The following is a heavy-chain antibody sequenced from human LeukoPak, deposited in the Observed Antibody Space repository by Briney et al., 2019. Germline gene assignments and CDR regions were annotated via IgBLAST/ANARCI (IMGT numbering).Heavy chain of an antibody. CDR3: ARQPYGSGSYQPLYFDY. D-gene: IGHD3-10*01. V-gene: IGHV5-51*01. J-gene: IGHJ4*02. Sequence: GESLKISCKGSGYSFISHWIGWVRQVPGKGLEWMGIIYPGDSDTRYSPAFEGQVTMSVDKSISTAYLQWSSLKASDTAMYYCARQPYGSGSYQPLYFDYWGQGTLVTVSS. CDR1: GYSFISHW. CDR2: IYPGDSDT.